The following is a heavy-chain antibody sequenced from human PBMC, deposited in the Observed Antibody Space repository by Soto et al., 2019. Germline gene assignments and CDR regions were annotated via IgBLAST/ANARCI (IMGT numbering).Heavy chain of an antibody. V-gene: IGHV5-51*01. J-gene: IGHJ6*02. Sequence: GESLKISCKGSGYNFAGYWIAWVRQMPGKGLELMGIIYPSDSDTRYRPSFQGQVTISADKSISTAYLQWSSLKASDTAMYYCARHIRDGVTTPYYDYGMDVWGQGTTVTVSS. CDR3: ARHIRDGVTTPYYDYGMDV. D-gene: IGHD4-4*01. CDR1: GYNFAGYW. CDR2: IYPSDSDT.